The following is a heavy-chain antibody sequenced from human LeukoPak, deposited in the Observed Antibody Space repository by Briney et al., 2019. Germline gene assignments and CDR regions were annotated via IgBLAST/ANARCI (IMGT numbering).Heavy chain of an antibody. D-gene: IGHD6-13*01. J-gene: IGHJ6*02. CDR1: GFTFSSYW. CDR2: IKQDGSEK. CDR3: AREYSSSWTYYYYGMDV. Sequence: GGSLRLSCAASGFTFSSYWMSWVRQAPVKGLEWVANIKQDGSEKYYVDSVKGRFTISRDNAKNSLYLQMNSLRAEDTAVYYCAREYSSSWTYYYYGMDVWGQGTTVTVSS. V-gene: IGHV3-7*01.